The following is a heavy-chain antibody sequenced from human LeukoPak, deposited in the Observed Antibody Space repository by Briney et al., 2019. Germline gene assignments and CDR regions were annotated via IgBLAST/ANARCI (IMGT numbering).Heavy chain of an antibody. CDR3: ARVKLRYASDLSTFDI. CDR2: IYYSGNT. V-gene: IGHV4-59*01. Sequence: SETLSLTWTVPSGSISYYYWSWIWQSPGKGLEWVGFIYYSGNTNYNPSLKSRVTISIDTSKNQFSLKLSSVTAADTAVYYCARVKLRYASDLSTFDIWGQGTMVTVSS. J-gene: IGHJ3*02. D-gene: IGHD3-16*01. CDR1: SGSISYYY.